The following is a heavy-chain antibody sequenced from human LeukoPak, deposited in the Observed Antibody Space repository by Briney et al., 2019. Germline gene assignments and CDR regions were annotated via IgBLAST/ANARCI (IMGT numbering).Heavy chain of an antibody. CDR1: GFTVSSNY. V-gene: IGHV3-66*01. J-gene: IGHJ1*01. CDR2: IYSGGST. CDR3: AKGSKGGMIVPGERPKYFQH. D-gene: IGHD3-10*01. Sequence: PGGSLRLSCAASGFTVSSNYMSWVRQAPGKGLEWVSVIYSGGSTYYADSVKGRFTISRDNSKNTLYLQMNSLRAEDTAVYYCAKGSKGGMIVPGERPKYFQHWGQGTLVTISS.